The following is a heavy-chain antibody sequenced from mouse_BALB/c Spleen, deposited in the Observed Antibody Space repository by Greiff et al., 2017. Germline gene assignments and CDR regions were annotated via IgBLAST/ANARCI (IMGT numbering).Heavy chain of an antibody. Sequence: EVKLMESGGGLVKPGGSLKLSCAASGFTFSSYAMSWVRQSPEKRLEWVAEISSGGSYTYYPDTVTGRFTISRDNAKNTLYLEMSSLRSEDTAMYYCARAHNPTHYYAMDYWGQGTSVTVSS. CDR1: GFTFSSYA. V-gene: IGHV5-9-4*01. J-gene: IGHJ4*01. CDR3: ARAHNPTHYYAMDY. CDR2: ISSGGSYT.